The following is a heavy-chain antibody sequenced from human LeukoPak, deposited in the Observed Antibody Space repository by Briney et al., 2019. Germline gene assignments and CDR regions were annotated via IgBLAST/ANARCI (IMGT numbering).Heavy chain of an antibody. Sequence: GGSLRLSCVASGFAFSRSWMSWVRQAPGKGLEWVGNIQPDGSEQYPVDSVKGRFTISRDNSRNSLFLQMSSLRVEDTAVYYCASQSFARFDPWGQGTLVTVSS. CDR3: ASQSFARFDP. CDR1: GFAFSRSW. CDR2: IQPDGSEQ. V-gene: IGHV3-7*01. J-gene: IGHJ5*02. D-gene: IGHD3-16*01.